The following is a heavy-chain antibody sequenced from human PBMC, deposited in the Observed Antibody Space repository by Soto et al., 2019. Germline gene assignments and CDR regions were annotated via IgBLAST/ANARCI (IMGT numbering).Heavy chain of an antibody. J-gene: IGHJ4*02. D-gene: IGHD2-8*01. CDR2: FYWYGDE. CDR1: GFSLTTTGLG. Sequence: QITLKESGPTLVKPTQSLVLTCNFWGFSLTTTGLGVGCVRQTPGKALGWLALFYWYGDERYRPSLSTRLSITKDTTKNTVVLTMTDMDPLDTAKYYCERGGLYTTCLEFWVQGIRVTV. CDR3: ERGGLYTTCLEF. V-gene: IGHV2-5*01.